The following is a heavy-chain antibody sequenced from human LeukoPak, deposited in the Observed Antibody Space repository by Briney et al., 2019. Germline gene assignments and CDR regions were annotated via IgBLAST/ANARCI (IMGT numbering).Heavy chain of an antibody. CDR1: GGSISSYY. CDR2: IYYSGST. CDR3: ARAPYAQGLDY. J-gene: IGHJ4*02. D-gene: IGHD3-16*01. V-gene: IGHV4-59*01. Sequence: SETLSLTCTVSGGSISSYYWSWIRQPPGKGLEWIGYIYYSGSTNYNPSLKSRVTISVDTSKNQFSLKLSSVTAADTAVYYCARAPYAQGLDYWGQGTLVTVSS.